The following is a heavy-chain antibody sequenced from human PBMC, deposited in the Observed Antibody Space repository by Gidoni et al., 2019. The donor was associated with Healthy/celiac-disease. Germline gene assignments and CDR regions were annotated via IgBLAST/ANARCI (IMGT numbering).Heavy chain of an antibody. D-gene: IGHD6-13*01. Sequence: QVQLQQWGAGLLKPSETLSLTCAVYGGSFSGYYWSWIRQPPGKGLEWIGEINHSASTNYNPSLKSRVTISVETSKNQFSLKLSSVTAADTAVYYCARGLDAGSSWGPYWFDPWGQGTLVTVSS. J-gene: IGHJ5*02. CDR1: GGSFSGYY. V-gene: IGHV4-34*01. CDR3: ARGLDAGSSWGPYWFDP. CDR2: INHSAST.